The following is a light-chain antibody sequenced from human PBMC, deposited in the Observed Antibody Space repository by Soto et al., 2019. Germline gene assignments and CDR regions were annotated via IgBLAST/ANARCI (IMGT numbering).Light chain of an antibody. Sequence: EIVMTQSPATLSVSPGERATLSCRASQSVSSNLAWYQQKPGQAPRLLIYGVSSRATGIPDRFSGSGSGTDFTLTITRLEPDDFAVYYCQQRSIWPLTFGQGTRREIK. CDR1: QSVSSN. V-gene: IGKV3D-20*02. CDR3: QQRSIWPLT. CDR2: GVS. J-gene: IGKJ5*01.